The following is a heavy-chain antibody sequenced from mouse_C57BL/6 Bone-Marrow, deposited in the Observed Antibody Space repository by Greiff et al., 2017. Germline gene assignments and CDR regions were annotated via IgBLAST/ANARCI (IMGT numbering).Heavy chain of an antibody. J-gene: IGHJ3*01. CDR3: ARSFYDGYIPWFAY. CDR2: IYPGSGNT. Sequence: QVQLQQSGAELVRPGASVKLSCKASGYTFTDYYINWVKQRPGQGLEWIARIYPGSGNTYYNEKFKGKATLTAEKSSSTAYMQLSSLTSEDSAVYFCARSFYDGYIPWFAYWGQGTLVTVSA. V-gene: IGHV1-76*01. D-gene: IGHD2-3*01. CDR1: GYTFTDYY.